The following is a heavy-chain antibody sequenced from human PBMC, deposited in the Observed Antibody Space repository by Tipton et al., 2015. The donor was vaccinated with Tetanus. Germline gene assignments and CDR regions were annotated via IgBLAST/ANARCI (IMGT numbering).Heavy chain of an antibody. CDR1: GFTSKSHY. V-gene: IGHV3-74*01. CDR2: INPDGRRT. CDR3: ARGPRLLLYYFDS. J-gene: IGHJ4*03. Sequence: SLRLSCAASGFTSKSHYMHWVRQAPGKGLVWISRINPDGRRTNYADSLKGRFTISRDNAKNTVYLQMSSLRAEDTAVYYCARGPRLLLYYFDSWGQGTTVTVSS. D-gene: IGHD5-12*01.